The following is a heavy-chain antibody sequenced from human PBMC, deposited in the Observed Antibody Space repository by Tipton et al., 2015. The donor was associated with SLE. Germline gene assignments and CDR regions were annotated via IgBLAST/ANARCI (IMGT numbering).Heavy chain of an antibody. CDR1: GGSISSYY. Sequence: TLSLTCTVSGGSISSYYWSWIRQPPGKGLEWIGYIYYNGNTNYNPSLKSRVTISLDTSKKKFSLKLSSVTAADTAVYFCARGQDRVAYFDYWGQGTLVTVSS. V-gene: IGHV4-59*01. J-gene: IGHJ4*02. D-gene: IGHD5-12*01. CDR2: IYYNGNT. CDR3: ARGQDRVAYFDY.